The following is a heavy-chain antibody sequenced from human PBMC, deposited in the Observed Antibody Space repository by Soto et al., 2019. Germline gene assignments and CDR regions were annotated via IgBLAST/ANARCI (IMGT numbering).Heavy chain of an antibody. J-gene: IGHJ5*02. CDR3: ARDSLEYYDSSGYSHWFDP. CDR1: GYTFTSYG. Sequence: GASVKVSCKASGYTFTSYGISWVRQAPGQGLEWMGWISAYNGNTNYAQKLQGRVTMTTDTSTNTAYMELRSLRSDDTAVYYCARDSLEYYDSSGYSHWFDPWGQGTLVTVSS. CDR2: ISAYNGNT. V-gene: IGHV1-18*01. D-gene: IGHD3-22*01.